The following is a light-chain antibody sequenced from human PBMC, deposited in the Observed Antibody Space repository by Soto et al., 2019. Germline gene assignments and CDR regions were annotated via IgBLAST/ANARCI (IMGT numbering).Light chain of an antibody. CDR1: QSILYSSNTKNS. CDR3: HQYYSFHT. Sequence: DIVMTQSTDSLAVSLGEGATINCKSSQSILYSSNTKNSLAWYQQKPGQPPKLLIYWASTRESGVPDRFSGSVSGTDFTLTISSLHAEDVAVYYCHQYYSFHTFGQGTKLEIK. V-gene: IGKV4-1*01. CDR2: WAS. J-gene: IGKJ2*01.